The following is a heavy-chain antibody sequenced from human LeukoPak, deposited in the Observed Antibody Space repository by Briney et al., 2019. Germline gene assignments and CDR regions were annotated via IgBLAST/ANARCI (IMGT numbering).Heavy chain of an antibody. J-gene: IGHJ4*02. V-gene: IGHV3-30*02. CDR1: GFTFRNYD. D-gene: IGHD4-17*01. CDR3: ARDGDGDYVFSYYFDY. CDR2: IRRDGSDR. Sequence: GGSLRLSCIPSGFTFRNYDMHWVRQAPGKGLEWVAFIRRDGSDRFHADSVKGRFTISRDNSKNTLYLQMNSLRVEDTAVYYCARDGDGDYVFSYYFDYWGQGTLVTVSS.